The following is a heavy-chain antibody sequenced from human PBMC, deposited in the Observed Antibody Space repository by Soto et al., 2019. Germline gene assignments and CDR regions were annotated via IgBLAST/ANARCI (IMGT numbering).Heavy chain of an antibody. Sequence: SETLSLTCTVSGGSIRSYYWSWIRQPPGKGLEWIGYIYYSGSTKYNPSLKSRVTMSVDTSKNQFSLKLSSVTAADTAVYYCASTAHSSGWYSGGFDYWGQGTLVTVSS. J-gene: IGHJ4*02. V-gene: IGHV4-59*01. CDR3: ASTAHSSGWYSGGFDY. D-gene: IGHD6-19*01. CDR2: IYYSGST. CDR1: GGSIRSYY.